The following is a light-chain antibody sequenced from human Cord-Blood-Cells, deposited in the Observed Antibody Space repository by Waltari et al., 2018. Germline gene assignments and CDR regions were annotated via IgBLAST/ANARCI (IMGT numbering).Light chain of an antibody. J-gene: IGKJ3*01. CDR1: QDISNY. V-gene: IGKV1-33*01. Sequence: DLQMTQSPSSLSASVGDRVTITCQVSQDISNYLNWYQQKPGKAPKLLIYDASNLETGVPSRFSGSGSGTDFTFTISSLQPEDIATYYCQQYDNLRITFGPGTKVDIK. CDR3: QQYDNLRIT. CDR2: DAS.